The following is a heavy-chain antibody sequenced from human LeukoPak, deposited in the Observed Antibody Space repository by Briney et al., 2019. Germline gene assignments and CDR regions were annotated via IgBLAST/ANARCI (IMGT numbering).Heavy chain of an antibody. D-gene: IGHD6-19*01. V-gene: IGHV3-23*01. CDR2: ISGSGGST. Sequence: GGSLRLSCVASQFTFSNYAMSWVRQAPGKGLEWVSAISGSGGSTYYADSVKGRFTISRDNSKNTLYLQMNSLRAEDTAVYYCAKDPYSSGWYYFDYWGQGTLVTVSS. CDR1: QFTFSNYA. J-gene: IGHJ4*02. CDR3: AKDPYSSGWYYFDY.